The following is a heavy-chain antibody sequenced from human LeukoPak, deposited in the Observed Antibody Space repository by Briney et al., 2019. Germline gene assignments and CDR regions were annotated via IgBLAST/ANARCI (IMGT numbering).Heavy chain of an antibody. CDR1: GFTFSSYE. CDR2: ISSSGSTI. Sequence: GGSLRLSCAASGFTFSSYEMNWVRQAPGKGLEWVSYISSSGSTIYYADSVKGRSTISRDNAKNSLYLQMNSLRAEDTAVYYCARDQIRDQLLSPFDYWGQGTLVTVSS. D-gene: IGHD2-2*01. V-gene: IGHV3-48*03. CDR3: ARDQIRDQLLSPFDY. J-gene: IGHJ4*02.